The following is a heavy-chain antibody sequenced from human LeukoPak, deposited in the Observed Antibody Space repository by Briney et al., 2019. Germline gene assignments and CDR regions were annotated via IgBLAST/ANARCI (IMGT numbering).Heavy chain of an antibody. J-gene: IGHJ4*02. CDR1: GYTFTSYD. CDR3: AREPGGAPGYSYGLDY. V-gene: IGHV1-46*01. Sequence: ASVKVSCKASGYTFTSYDMHWVRQAPGQGLEWMGIINTSGSSTTYAQKFQGRVTMTRDMSTSTVYMELSSLRSEDTAVYYCAREPGGAPGYSYGLDYWDQGTLVTVSS. D-gene: IGHD5-18*01. CDR2: INTSGSST.